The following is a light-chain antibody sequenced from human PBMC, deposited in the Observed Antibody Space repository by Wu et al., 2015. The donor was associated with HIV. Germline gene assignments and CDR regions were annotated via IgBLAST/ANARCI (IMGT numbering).Light chain of an antibody. CDR2: NAS. J-gene: IGKJ4*01. V-gene: IGKV3-11*01. CDR3: QHRQNWPLT. Sequence: EIVLTQSPATLSLSPGERAILSCRASQSVGTSLGWYQQKPGQSPRLLIYNASKRATGIPPRFSGIGSGTDFTLTITSLESEDFALYFCQHRQNWPLTFGGGTKGGYQT. CDR1: QSVGTS.